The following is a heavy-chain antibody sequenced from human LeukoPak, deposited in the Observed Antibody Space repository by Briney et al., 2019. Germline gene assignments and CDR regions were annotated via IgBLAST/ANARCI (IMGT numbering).Heavy chain of an antibody. CDR3: ARGSGGWYGAFDY. J-gene: IGHJ4*02. V-gene: IGHV3-7*03. CDR1: GFTFSSSW. D-gene: IGHD6-19*01. Sequence: GGSLRLSCAASGFTFSSSWMTWVRQAPGKGLEWVANIKEDGGETNYVDSAKGRFTISRDNSKNSLYLQMNSLRAEDTAVYYCARGSGGWYGAFDYWGQGTLVTVSS. CDR2: IKEDGGET.